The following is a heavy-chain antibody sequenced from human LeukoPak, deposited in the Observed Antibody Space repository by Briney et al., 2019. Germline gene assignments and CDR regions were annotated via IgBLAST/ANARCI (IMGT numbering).Heavy chain of an antibody. D-gene: IGHD2-21*02. V-gene: IGHV1-69*13. CDR2: IIPIFGTA. CDR1: GYTFTSYG. CDR3: AIRHGEWMVTATNPLFDY. Sequence: GASVKVSCKASGYTFTSYGISWVRQAPGQGLEWMGGIIPIFGTANYAQKFQGRVTITADESTSTAYMELSSLRSEDTAVYYCAIRHGEWMVTATNPLFDYWGQGTLVTVSS. J-gene: IGHJ4*02.